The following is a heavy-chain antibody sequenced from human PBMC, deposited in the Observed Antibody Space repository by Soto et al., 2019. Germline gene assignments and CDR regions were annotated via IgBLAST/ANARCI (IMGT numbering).Heavy chain of an antibody. CDR3: AKASITTFLSCLDP. Sequence: PGGSLRLSCAASGFTFSSYAMSWVRQGPGKGLEWVSAISGSGGSTYYADSVKGRFTISRDNSKNTLYLQMNSLRAEDTAVYYCAKASITTFLSCLDPWGQGTLVTAPS. J-gene: IGHJ5*02. CDR1: GFTFSSYA. V-gene: IGHV3-23*01. D-gene: IGHD2-2*01. CDR2: ISGSGGST.